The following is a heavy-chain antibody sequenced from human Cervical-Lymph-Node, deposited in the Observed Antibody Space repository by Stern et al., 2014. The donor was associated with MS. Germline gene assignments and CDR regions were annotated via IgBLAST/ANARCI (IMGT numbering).Heavy chain of an antibody. CDR2: INTNSGNP. V-gene: IGHV7-4-1*02. CDR3: ARFVDYPMGRVFDV. D-gene: IGHD3-10*01. J-gene: IGHJ4*02. CDR1: GYTFSGYS. Sequence: QVQLVQSGSEWKKPGASVKVSCKASGYTFSGYSLNLVRQAPGPGLEWMGWINTNSGNPTYAQGFTGRFVFSLDTSVSTAYLQISSLKTEDTGIYFCARFVDYPMGRVFDVWGQGTQVTVSS.